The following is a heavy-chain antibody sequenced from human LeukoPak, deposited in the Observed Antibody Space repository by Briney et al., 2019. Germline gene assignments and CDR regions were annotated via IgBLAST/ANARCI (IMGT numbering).Heavy chain of an antibody. CDR2: IYYSGTT. CDR3: ARTDLDCSSTSCLGAFDI. Sequence: SETLSLTCTVSGGYWGWIRQPPGTGLEWIGSIYYSGTTYYNPSLRSRVTISVDTSKNQFSLKLSSVTAADTAVYYCARTDLDCSSTSCLGAFDIWGQGTMVTVSS. J-gene: IGHJ3*02. D-gene: IGHD2-2*01. V-gene: IGHV4-39*01. CDR1: GGY.